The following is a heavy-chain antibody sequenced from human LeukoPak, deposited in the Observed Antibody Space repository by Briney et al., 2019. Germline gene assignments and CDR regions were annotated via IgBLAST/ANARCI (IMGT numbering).Heavy chain of an antibody. Sequence: SETLSLTRTVSGGSISSSNYYWGWIRQPPGKGLEWIGSVSYSGRTYYNPSLKGRVTISVDTSKHQFSLKLSSVTAADTAVYYCARHSSASYYHGSGSYYNVNWGQGTLVTVSS. CDR3: ARHSSASYYHGSGSYYNVN. D-gene: IGHD3-10*01. V-gene: IGHV4-39*01. CDR2: VSYSGRT. CDR1: GGSISSSNYY. J-gene: IGHJ4*02.